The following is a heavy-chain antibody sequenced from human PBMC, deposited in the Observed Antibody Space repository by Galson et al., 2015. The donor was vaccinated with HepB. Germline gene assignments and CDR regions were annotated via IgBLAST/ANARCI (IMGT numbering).Heavy chain of an antibody. Sequence: SLRLACAASGFSFINSGMSGVRQAPGKGLEWVSGFGGNGGNGHYADSVKGRITISRDNSKDTRFLQMNSLRAEDAAIYYCVANQYAPGSYFFFHFWGQGTLVTVSS. CDR2: FGGNGGNG. D-gene: IGHD3-10*01. CDR1: GFSFINSG. CDR3: VANQYAPGSYFFFHF. J-gene: IGHJ4*02. V-gene: IGHV3-23*01.